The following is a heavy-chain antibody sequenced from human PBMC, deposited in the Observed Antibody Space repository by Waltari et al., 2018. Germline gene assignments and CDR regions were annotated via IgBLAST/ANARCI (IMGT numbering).Heavy chain of an antibody. Sequence: QVQLVESGGGVVQPETSVRLSCAASGFTFKNYGMHWVRQAPGRGLEWVAGFWADGVTKNSGDSVKGRFIISRDNDKSTLYLQMNSLRVEDTAMYYCARDLGLWGLDGSDIWGQGTMVTVSS. CDR2: FWADGVTK. CDR1: GFTFKNYG. D-gene: IGHD7-27*01. J-gene: IGHJ3*02. CDR3: ARDLGLWGLDGSDI. V-gene: IGHV3-33*01.